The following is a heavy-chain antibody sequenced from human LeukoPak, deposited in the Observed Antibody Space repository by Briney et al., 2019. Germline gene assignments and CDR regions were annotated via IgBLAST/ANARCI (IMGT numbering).Heavy chain of an antibody. CDR1: GFTFDDYG. CDR2: INWNGGST. V-gene: IGHV3-20*01. J-gene: IGHJ5*02. D-gene: IGHD6-19*01. Sequence: GGSLRLSCAASGFTFDDYGMSWVRQAPGKGLERVSGINWNGGSTGYADSVKGRFTVSRDNAKNSLYLQVNSLRAEDTALYHCARDLIAVAGTSNWFDPWGQGTLVTVSS. CDR3: ARDLIAVAGTSNWFDP.